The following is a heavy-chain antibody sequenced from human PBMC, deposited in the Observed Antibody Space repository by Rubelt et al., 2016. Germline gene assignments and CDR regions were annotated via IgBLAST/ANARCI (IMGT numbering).Heavy chain of an antibody. D-gene: IGHD2-21*02. V-gene: IGHV3-23*04. CDR3: AMTATGS. J-gene: IGHJ5*02. Sequence: EVQLVESGGRLVQPGGSLRLSCAASGFTVSSNYMSWVRQAPGKGLEWVSGISGSGGSTYYAAYLKGRFTIARDNSKNTLYLQMNSLRAEDTAVYYWAMTATGSWGQGTLVTVSS. CDR1: GFTVSSNY. CDR2: ISGSGGST.